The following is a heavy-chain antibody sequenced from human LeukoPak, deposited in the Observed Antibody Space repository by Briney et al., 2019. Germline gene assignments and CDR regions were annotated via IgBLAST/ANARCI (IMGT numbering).Heavy chain of an antibody. J-gene: IGHJ4*02. Sequence: GGSLRLSCAASGFTFSSYAVHWVRQAPGKGLESLAVISYDGSNKYYADSVKGRFTISRDNSKNTPYLQMNSLRAEDTAVYYCARAYYYDSSGYFAGVPDYWGQGTLVTVSS. CDR3: ARAYYYDSSGYFAGVPDY. CDR1: GFTFSSYA. D-gene: IGHD3-22*01. CDR2: ISYDGSNK. V-gene: IGHV3-30*01.